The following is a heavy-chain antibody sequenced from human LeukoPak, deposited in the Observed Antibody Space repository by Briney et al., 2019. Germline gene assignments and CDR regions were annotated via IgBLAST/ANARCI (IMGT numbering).Heavy chain of an antibody. J-gene: IGHJ4*02. V-gene: IGHV1-2*02. CDR2: INPNTGGT. D-gene: IGHD3-16*01. CDR3: ARTFYEQMPHFDY. CDR1: GYTFTGYY. Sequence: ASVKVSCKASGYTFTGYYIHWVRQAPGQGLEWMGWINPNTGGTNYAQKFKGRVTLTSDTSVKSAYMDLSRLRSDDTAVYYCARTFYEQMPHFDYWGQGTLVTVSS.